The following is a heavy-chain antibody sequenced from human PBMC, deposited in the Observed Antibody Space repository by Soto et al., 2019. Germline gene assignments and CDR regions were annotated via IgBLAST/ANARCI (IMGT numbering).Heavy chain of an antibody. Sequence: EVQLLESGGGLVQPGGSLRLSCAASGFTFNSYAMSWVRQAPGKGLEWVSAISGSGGSTYYADSVKGRFTISRDNSTNTLYLKMNSLRAEDTAVYYCAKPVLRPYNWFDPWGQGTLVTVSS. CDR3: AKPVLRPYNWFDP. V-gene: IGHV3-23*01. CDR1: GFTFNSYA. J-gene: IGHJ5*02. CDR2: ISGSGGST.